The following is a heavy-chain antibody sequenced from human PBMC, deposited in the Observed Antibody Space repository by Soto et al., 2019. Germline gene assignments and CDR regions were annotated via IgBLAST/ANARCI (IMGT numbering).Heavy chain of an antibody. Sequence: QVQLVESGGGVVQPGRSLRLSCAASGFTFSSYAMHWVRQAPGKGLEWVAVISYDGSNKYYADSVKGRFTISRDNSKNTXXLQMNSLRAEDTAVYYCARDGRDGYNFHPFGAFDIWGQGTMVTVSS. CDR2: ISYDGSNK. V-gene: IGHV3-30-3*01. CDR1: GFTFSSYA. D-gene: IGHD5-12*01. CDR3: ARDGRDGYNFHPFGAFDI. J-gene: IGHJ3*02.